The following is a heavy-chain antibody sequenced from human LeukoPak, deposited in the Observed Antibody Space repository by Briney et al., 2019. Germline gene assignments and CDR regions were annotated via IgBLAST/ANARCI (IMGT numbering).Heavy chain of an antibody. CDR2: IYYSGST. V-gene: IGHV4-39*07. CDR1: GGSISSSSYS. CDR3: ARGSGRFDY. D-gene: IGHD2-15*01. Sequence: SETLSLTCTVSGGSISSSSYSWGWIRQPPGKGLEWIASIYYSGSTSYSPSLKSRVTISVDTSKNQFSLKLSSVTAADTAVYYCARGSGRFDYWGQGTLVTVSS. J-gene: IGHJ4*02.